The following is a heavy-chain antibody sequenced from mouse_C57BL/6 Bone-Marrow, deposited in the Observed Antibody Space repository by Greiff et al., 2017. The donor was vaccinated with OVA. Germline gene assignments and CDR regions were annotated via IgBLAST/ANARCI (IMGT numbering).Heavy chain of an antibody. J-gene: IGHJ3*01. D-gene: IGHD1-3*01. CDR3: ELRFAY. Sequence: EVKLMETGGGLVQPGGSRGLSCEGSGFTFSGFWMSWVRQTPGKTLEWIGDINSDGSAINYAPSIKDRFTIFRDNDKSTLYLQMSNVRAEDTATYLRELRFAYWGQGTLVTVSA. CDR2: INSDGSAI. V-gene: IGHV11-2*01. CDR1: GFTFSGFW.